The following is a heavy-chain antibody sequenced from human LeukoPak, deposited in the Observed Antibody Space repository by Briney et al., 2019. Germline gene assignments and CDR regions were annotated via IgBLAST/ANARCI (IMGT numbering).Heavy chain of an antibody. J-gene: IGHJ4*02. CDR2: TFYRSKWYN. CDR3: ARARIAADCDY. CDR1: GDSFSSNSAA. V-gene: IGHV6-1*01. D-gene: IGHD6-13*01. Sequence: SQTLSLTCAVSGDSFSSNSAAWHWLRQSPSRGLEWLGRTFYRSKWYNDYAVSVKSLITINPDTSKNQFSLQLNSVTPEDTAVYYCARARIAADCDYWGQGTLVTVSS.